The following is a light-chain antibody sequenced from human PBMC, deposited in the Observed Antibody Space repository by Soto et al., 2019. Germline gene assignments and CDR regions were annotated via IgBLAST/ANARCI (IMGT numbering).Light chain of an antibody. J-gene: IGKJ4*01. CDR1: QGIATTY. Sequence: EIVLTQSPGTLSLSPGQGATLSCRASQGIATTYFAWYQQKPGQPPRLLIYDISTRAAGIPDRFSGSGSGTDFTLTISRLEPEDFAVYYCQQYTNLPLTFGGGTKVEIK. V-gene: IGKV3-20*01. CDR2: DIS. CDR3: QQYTNLPLT.